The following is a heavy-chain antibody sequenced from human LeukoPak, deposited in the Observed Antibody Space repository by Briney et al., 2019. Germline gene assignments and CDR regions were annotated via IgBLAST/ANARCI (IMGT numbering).Heavy chain of an antibody. CDR1: GFTFSSYW. V-gene: IGHV3-74*01. Sequence: GGSLRLSCAASGFTFSSYWMHWVRQAPGKGLVWVSRINSDGSSTSYADSVKGRFTISRDNAKNSLYLQMNSLRAEDTAVYYCASYYYDSGGYWVHAFDIWGQGTMVTVSS. J-gene: IGHJ3*02. CDR3: ASYYYDSGGYWVHAFDI. D-gene: IGHD3-22*01. CDR2: INSDGSST.